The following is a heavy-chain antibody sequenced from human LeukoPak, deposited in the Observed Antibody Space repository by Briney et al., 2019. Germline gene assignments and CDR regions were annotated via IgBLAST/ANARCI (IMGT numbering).Heavy chain of an antibody. Sequence: GGSLRLSCAASGFTFSSYAMSWVRQAPGKGLEWVSHFGGSGGTIYYADSVKGRFTISRVNSKNTLYLQMSSLRAEDTAVYYCAKSDCGGDCHLLDYWGQGTLVTVSS. J-gene: IGHJ4*02. CDR2: FGGSGGTI. D-gene: IGHD2-21*02. CDR1: GFTFSSYA. V-gene: IGHV3-23*01. CDR3: AKSDCGGDCHLLDY.